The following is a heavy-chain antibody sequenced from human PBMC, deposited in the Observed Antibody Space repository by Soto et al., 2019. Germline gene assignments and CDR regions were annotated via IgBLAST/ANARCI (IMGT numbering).Heavy chain of an antibody. Sequence: PSETLSLTCTVSGGSISSGGYYWSWIRQHPGKGLEWIGYIYYSVSTYYNPSLKSRVTISVDTSKNQFSLKLSFVTAADTAVYYCAREGDSSGYYYSYFDYWGQGTLVTVSS. CDR3: AREGDSSGYYYSYFDY. V-gene: IGHV4-31*03. D-gene: IGHD3-22*01. CDR1: GGSISSGGYY. CDR2: IYYSVST. J-gene: IGHJ4*02.